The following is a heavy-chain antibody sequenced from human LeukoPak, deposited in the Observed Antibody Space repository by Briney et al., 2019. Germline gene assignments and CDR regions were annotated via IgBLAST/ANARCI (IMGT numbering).Heavy chain of an antibody. D-gene: IGHD5-18*01. CDR1: GFTFSSYW. J-gene: IGHJ4*02. CDR2: IKQDGSEK. V-gene: IGHV3-7*01. CDR3: ASPSGYSYVSSFDY. Sequence: GGSLRLSCAASGFTFSSYWMSWVCQAPGKGLEWVANIKQDGSEKYYVDSVKGRFTISRDNAKNSLYLQMNSLRAEHTRVYFCASPSGYSYVSSFDYWGQGTLVTVSS.